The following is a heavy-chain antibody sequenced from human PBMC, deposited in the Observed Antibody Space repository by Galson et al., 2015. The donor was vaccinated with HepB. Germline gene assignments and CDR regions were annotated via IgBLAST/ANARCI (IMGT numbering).Heavy chain of an antibody. V-gene: IGHV1-18*04. Sequence: SVKVSCKASGYTFTSYGISWVRQAPGQGLEWMGWISAYNGNTNYAQKLQGRVTMTTDTSTSTAYMELRSLRSDDTAVYYCARDPRITIFRSLGWFDPWGQGTLVTVSS. CDR2: ISAYNGNT. J-gene: IGHJ5*02. D-gene: IGHD3-9*01. CDR3: ARDPRITIFRSLGWFDP. CDR1: GYTFTSYG.